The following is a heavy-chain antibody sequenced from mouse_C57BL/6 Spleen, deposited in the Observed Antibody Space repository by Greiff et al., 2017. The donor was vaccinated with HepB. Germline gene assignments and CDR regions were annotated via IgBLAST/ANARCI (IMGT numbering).Heavy chain of an antibody. V-gene: IGHV1-82*01. Sequence: VQLQESGPELVKPGASVKISCKASGYAFSSSWMNWVKQRPGKGLEWIGRLYPGDGDTNYNGKFKGKATLTADKSSSTAYMQLSSLTSEDSAVYFCANKGYFDYWGQVTTLTVSS. CDR1: GYAFSSSW. J-gene: IGHJ2*01. CDR3: ANKGYFDY. CDR2: LYPGDGDT.